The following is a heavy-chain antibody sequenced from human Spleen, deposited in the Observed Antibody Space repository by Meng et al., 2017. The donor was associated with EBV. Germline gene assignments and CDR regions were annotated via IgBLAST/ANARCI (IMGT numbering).Heavy chain of an antibody. V-gene: IGHV1-69*01. CDR2: LIPMSGAP. CDR1: GGTFTRDA. CDR3: ASESGRGYTPDY. J-gene: IGHJ4*02. D-gene: IGHD3-10*01. Sequence: QVPVVQAGAEVKEPGSWVTVSGKTAGGTFTRDAISWVRQAPGQGLEWMGGLIPMSGAPNYAQKFQGRITITADESTSTHYMDLSSLRSEDTAVYYCASESGRGYTPDYWGQGTLVTVSS.